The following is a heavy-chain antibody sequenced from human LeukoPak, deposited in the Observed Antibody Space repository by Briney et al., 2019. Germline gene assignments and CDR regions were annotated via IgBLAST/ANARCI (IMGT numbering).Heavy chain of an antibody. D-gene: IGHD3-22*01. CDR1: GFTFSSYG. J-gene: IGHJ4*02. Sequence: GGSLRLSCAASGFTFSSYGMHWVRQAPGKGLEWVAFIRYDGSNKYYADSVKGRFTISGDNSKNTLYLQMNSLRAEDTAVYYCAKDLFYYDSTTALGDWGQGTLVTVSS. CDR2: IRYDGSNK. V-gene: IGHV3-30*02. CDR3: AKDLFYYDSTTALGD.